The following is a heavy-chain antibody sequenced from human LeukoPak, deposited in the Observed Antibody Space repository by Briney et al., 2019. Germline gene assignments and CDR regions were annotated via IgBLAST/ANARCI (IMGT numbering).Heavy chain of an antibody. D-gene: IGHD2-8*02. V-gene: IGHV3-74*01. J-gene: IGHJ4*02. CDR2: SNSDGSSI. CDR1: GFTISDYW. Sequence: GGSLRLSCAASGFTISDYWMHWVRQAPGKGLVWVSRSNSDGSSISYADSVKGRFTISGDIAKNTLYLQMNSLRDEDTGVYYCARDWSLDYWGQGTLVTVSS. CDR3: ARDWSLDY.